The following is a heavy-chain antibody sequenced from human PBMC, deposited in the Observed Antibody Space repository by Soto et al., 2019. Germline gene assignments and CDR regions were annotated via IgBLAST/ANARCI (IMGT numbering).Heavy chain of an antibody. CDR2: ITPVFETP. CDR3: ARAIHGYNYLVDF. CDR1: GGTFTSDA. D-gene: IGHD5-12*01. J-gene: IGHJ6*02. V-gene: IGHV1-69*01. Sequence: QVQLVQSGAEVKQPGSSVKVACKASGGTFTSDAISWVRQAPGQGLEWMGGITPVFETPNYAQKFQGRVPITADESTGTAYMELSSLRSEDTAVYYCARAIHGYNYLVDFWGQGNTVTVSS.